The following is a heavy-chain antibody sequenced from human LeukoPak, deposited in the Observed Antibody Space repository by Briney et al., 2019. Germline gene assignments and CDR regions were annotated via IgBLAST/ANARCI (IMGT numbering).Heavy chain of an antibody. V-gene: IGHV1-46*01. CDR1: GYTFTSYY. CDR3: ARTVVRGVIITLFDY. D-gene: IGHD3-10*01. J-gene: IGHJ4*02. Sequence: ASVKVSCKASGYTFTSYYMHWVRQAPGQGLEWMGIINPSGGSTSYAQKFQGRVTMTTDTSTSTAYMELRSLRSDDTAVYYCARTVVRGVIITLFDYWGQGTLVTVSS. CDR2: INPSGGST.